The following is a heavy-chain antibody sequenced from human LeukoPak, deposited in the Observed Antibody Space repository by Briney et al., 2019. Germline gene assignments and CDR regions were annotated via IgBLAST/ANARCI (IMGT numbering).Heavy chain of an antibody. CDR2: ISANNGKT. CDR3: AKVAGDRMDY. J-gene: IGHJ4*02. Sequence: GASVNVSCKASGYNFAAYGFCWVRQAPGHGLEWTGWISANNGKTAYAQKFQGRVTLTTDTSTTTAYLELRTLRPDDTAVYYCAKVAGDRMDYWGQGTLVTVPS. V-gene: IGHV1-18*01. D-gene: IGHD6-13*01. CDR1: GYNFAAYG.